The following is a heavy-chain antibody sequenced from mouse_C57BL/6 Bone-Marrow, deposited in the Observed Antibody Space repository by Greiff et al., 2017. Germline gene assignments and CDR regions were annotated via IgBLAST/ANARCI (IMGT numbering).Heavy chain of an antibody. CDR2: ISDGGSYT. J-gene: IGHJ4*01. CDR1: GFTFSSYA. V-gene: IGHV5-4*03. CDR3: ARGGLPYYAMDY. D-gene: IGHD2-2*01. Sequence: EVKLVESGGGLVKPGGSLKLSCAASGFTFSSYAMSWVRQTPEKRLEWVATISDGGSYTYYPDNVKGRFTIARDNAKNNLDLQMSHLESEDTAMYYCARGGLPYYAMDYWGQGTSVTVSS.